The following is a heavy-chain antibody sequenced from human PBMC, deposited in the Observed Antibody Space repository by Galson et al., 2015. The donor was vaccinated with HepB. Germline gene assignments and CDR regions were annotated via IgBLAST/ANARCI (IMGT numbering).Heavy chain of an antibody. Sequence: LSLTCAVYGGSFSGYYWSWIRQPPGEGLEWIGEINHRGSTNYNPSLKSRVTISADTSKNQFSLKLRSVTAADTAVYYCARGLVVVPAAGWVSYSYYMDVWGNGTTVTLSS. V-gene: IGHV4-34*01. D-gene: IGHD2-2*01. J-gene: IGHJ6*03. CDR2: INHRGST. CDR1: GGSFSGYY. CDR3: ARGLVVVPAAGWVSYSYYMDV.